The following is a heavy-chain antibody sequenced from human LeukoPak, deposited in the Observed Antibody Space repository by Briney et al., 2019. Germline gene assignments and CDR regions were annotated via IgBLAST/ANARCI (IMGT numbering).Heavy chain of an antibody. CDR1: GDSINSLDL. CDR2: MYLSGTT. D-gene: IGHD3-22*01. Sequence: NPSGTLSLTCTVSGDSINSLDLWSWVRQPPGKGLEWIGEMYLSGTTHSNPSVKSRVTISIDKSKNQFFLNLSSVTAADTAVYYCAGLVGRYSSGLYYYHFDYWGQGTLVTVSS. V-gene: IGHV4-4*02. J-gene: IGHJ4*02. CDR3: AGLVGRYSSGLYYYHFDY.